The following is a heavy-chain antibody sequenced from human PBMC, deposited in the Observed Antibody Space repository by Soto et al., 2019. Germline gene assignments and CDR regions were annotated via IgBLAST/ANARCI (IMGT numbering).Heavy chain of an antibody. CDR3: ARVWYYYDSSGPFDY. J-gene: IGHJ4*02. CDR1: GFTFSSFW. D-gene: IGHD3-22*01. CDR2: IKQDGSEK. V-gene: IGHV3-7*05. Sequence: TGGSLRLSCAASGFTFSSFWMSWVRQAPGKGLEWVANIKQDGSEKYYVDSVKGRFTISRDNAKNSLYLQMNSLRAEDTAVYYCARVWYYYDSSGPFDYWGQGTLVTVSS.